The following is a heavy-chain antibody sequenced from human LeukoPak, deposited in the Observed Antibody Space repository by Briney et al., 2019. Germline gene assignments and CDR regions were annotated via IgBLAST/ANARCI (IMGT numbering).Heavy chain of an antibody. CDR1: GYTFTDFG. CDR2: VSAYNGDR. D-gene: IGHD2-15*01. V-gene: IGHV1-18*01. Sequence: ASVKVSCKASGYTFTDFGISWVRQAPGQGPEWMGWVSAYNGDRKYAQKVQGRVTLTTDTSTSTSYMELRSLTSDDTAVYFCARDLGASTLIFFDYWGQGTLVTVSS. J-gene: IGHJ4*02. CDR3: ARDLGASTLIFFDY.